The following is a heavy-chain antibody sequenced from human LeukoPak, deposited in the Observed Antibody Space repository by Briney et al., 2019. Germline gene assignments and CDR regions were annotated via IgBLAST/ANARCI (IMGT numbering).Heavy chain of an antibody. Sequence: ASVKVPCKASGYTFTTYYMHWVRQAPGQGLEWMGFINPSGGSTSYAQKFQGRVTMTRDTSTSTVYMELSSLRSEDTAVYYCARNVGSGLDYWGQGTLVIVSS. CDR2: INPSGGST. CDR3: ARNVGSGLDY. V-gene: IGHV1-46*03. D-gene: IGHD3-10*01. CDR1: GYTFTTYY. J-gene: IGHJ4*02.